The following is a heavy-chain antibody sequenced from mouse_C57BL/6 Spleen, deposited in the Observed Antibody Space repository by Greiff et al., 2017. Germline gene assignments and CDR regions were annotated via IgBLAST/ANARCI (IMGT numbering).Heavy chain of an antibody. CDR2: FHPYNDDT. Sequence: VMLVESGAELVKPGASVKMSCKASGYTFTTYPIEWMKQNHGKSLEWIGNFHPYNDDTKYNEKFKGKATLTVEKSSSTVYLELSRLTSDDSAVYYCARGDDYESSMDYWGQGTSVTVSS. CDR3: ARGDDYESSMDY. J-gene: IGHJ4*01. CDR1: GYTFTTYP. D-gene: IGHD2-4*01. V-gene: IGHV1-47*01.